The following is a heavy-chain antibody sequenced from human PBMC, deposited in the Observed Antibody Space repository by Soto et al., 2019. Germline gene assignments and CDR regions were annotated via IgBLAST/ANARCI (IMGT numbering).Heavy chain of an antibody. D-gene: IGHD4-4*01. V-gene: IGHV4-61*01. J-gene: IGHJ4*02. CDR2: IYYSGST. Sequence: QVQLQGSGPGLVKPSETLSLTCTVSGGSVSSGSYYWSWIRQPPGKGLEWIGYIYYSGSTNYNPSLKSRVTISVDTSKNQFSLKLSSVTAADTAVYYCARERVTTVTYFDYWGQGTLVTVSS. CDR1: GGSVSSGSYY. CDR3: ARERVTTVTYFDY.